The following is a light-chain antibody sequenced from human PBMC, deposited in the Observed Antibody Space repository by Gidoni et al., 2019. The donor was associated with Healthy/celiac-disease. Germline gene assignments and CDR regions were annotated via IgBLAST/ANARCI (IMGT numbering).Light chain of an antibody. J-gene: IGLJ2*01. Sequence: QSVLPQPPSASGTPGQRVTIPCSGSSTNIGSNTVNWYQQLPGTAPKLLIYSNNQQPSGVPDRFSGSKSGTSASLAISGLQSEDEADYYCAAWDDSLNGPVFGGGTKLTVL. CDR3: AAWDDSLNGPV. CDR1: STNIGSNT. V-gene: IGLV1-44*01. CDR2: SNN.